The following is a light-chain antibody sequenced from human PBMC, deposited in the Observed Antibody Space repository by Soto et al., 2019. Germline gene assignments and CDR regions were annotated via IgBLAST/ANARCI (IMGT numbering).Light chain of an antibody. V-gene: IGKV1-27*01. CDR2: GAF. CDR1: QDINHS. CDR3: QKYNTVPWT. J-gene: IGKJ1*01. Sequence: DIHMTQSPSSLSASVGDRVTITCRASQDINHSLVWWQQKPGKIPKLLMYGAFILHSGVPSRFSGSRSGTDFTLTISSLQPEDVATYYCQKYNTVPWTFGQGTKVEIK.